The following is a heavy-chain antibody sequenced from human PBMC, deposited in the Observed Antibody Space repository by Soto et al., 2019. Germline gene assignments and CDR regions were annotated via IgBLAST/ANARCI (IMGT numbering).Heavy chain of an antibody. D-gene: IGHD6-6*01. CDR3: ARGKLGYNWFDP. Sequence: PSETLSLTCSVSGGSIDNYYWSWIRQAPGKGLEWIGYVYHNGRTSYNPSLKSRVSISVDRSKNQFSLNLSSVTAADTAVYYCARGKLGYNWFDPWGQGTLVTVSS. V-gene: IGHV4-59*01. J-gene: IGHJ5*02. CDR1: GGSIDNYY. CDR2: VYHNGRT.